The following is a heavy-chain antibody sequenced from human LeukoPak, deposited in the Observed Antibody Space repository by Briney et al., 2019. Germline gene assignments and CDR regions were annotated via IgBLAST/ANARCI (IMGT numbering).Heavy chain of an antibody. Sequence: SVKVSCKASGGTFTNYAVSWVRQAPGQGLEWMGGIIPILDTANYAQKFQDRVTITTDASTNTVYVDLSSLTSEDTAVYYCVRADYHGSGNNKYYCYMDVWGKGTTVTVSS. CDR1: GGTFTNYA. V-gene: IGHV1-69*05. J-gene: IGHJ6*03. CDR2: IIPILDTA. CDR3: VRADYHGSGNNKYYCYMDV. D-gene: IGHD3-10*01.